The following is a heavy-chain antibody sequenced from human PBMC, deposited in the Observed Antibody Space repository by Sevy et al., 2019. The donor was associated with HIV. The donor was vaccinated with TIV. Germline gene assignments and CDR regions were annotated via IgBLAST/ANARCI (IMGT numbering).Heavy chain of an antibody. CDR1: GFIFNSYG. CDR2: ISGSGSFT. Sequence: GGSLRLSCAASGFIFNSYGMNWVRQAPGKGLEWVSSISGSGSFTYYADSVKGHFTISRDNSKNTLYLQMTSLRAEDTAVYYCAKEGQGEYYDSSGSFDYWGQGTLVTVSS. D-gene: IGHD3-22*01. J-gene: IGHJ4*02. CDR3: AKEGQGEYYDSSGSFDY. V-gene: IGHV3-23*01.